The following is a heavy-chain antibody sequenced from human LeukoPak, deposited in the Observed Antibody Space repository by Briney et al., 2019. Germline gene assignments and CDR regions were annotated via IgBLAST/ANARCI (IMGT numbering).Heavy chain of an antibody. V-gene: IGHV3-33*01. CDR1: GFTFSSYG. J-gene: IGHJ4*02. Sequence: PGGSLRLSCAASGFTFSSYGMHWVRQAPGKGLEWVAVIWFDGSNKYYADSVKGRFTISRDNSKNTLYLQMNSLRAEDTAVYYCARDGEWELRGLDYWGQGTLVTVSS. CDR3: ARDGEWELRGLDY. CDR2: IWFDGSNK. D-gene: IGHD1-26*01.